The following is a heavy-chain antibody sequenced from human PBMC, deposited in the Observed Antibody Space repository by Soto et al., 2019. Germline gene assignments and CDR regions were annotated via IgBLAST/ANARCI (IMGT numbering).Heavy chain of an antibody. CDR2: INAGNGIT. CDR3: ARDQVDYSFWSAYLADAFDI. V-gene: IGHV1-3*01. Sequence: ASVKVSCKASGYTFTNYAIHWVRQAPGQRLEWMGWINAGNGITEYSQKFQGRVTITRDTSARTAYMELRSLRSEDTAVYYCARDQVDYSFWSAYLADAFDIWGHGTMVTVSS. D-gene: IGHD3-3*01. CDR1: GYTFTNYA. J-gene: IGHJ3*02.